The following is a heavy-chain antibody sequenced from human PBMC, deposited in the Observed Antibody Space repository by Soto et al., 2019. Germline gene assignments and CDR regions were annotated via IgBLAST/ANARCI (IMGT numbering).Heavy chain of an antibody. V-gene: IGHV3-23*01. Sequence: EVQLLESGGGLVQPGGSLRLSCAASGFTFSSYAMSWVRQAPGKGLEWVSAISGSGGSTYYADSVKGRFTISRDNSKNTLYLQMNYLRTEDTAVYYCAKEGVRGGYYYYGMDVWGQGTTVTVSS. J-gene: IGHJ6*02. D-gene: IGHD3-10*01. CDR1: GFTFSSYA. CDR3: AKEGVRGGYYYYGMDV. CDR2: ISGSGGST.